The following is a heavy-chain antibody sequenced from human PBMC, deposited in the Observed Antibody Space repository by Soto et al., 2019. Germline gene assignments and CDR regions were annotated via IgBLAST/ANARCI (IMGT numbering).Heavy chain of an antibody. V-gene: IGHV4-30-4*01. CDR3: ASSPWIYYDSSGYSVYYFDY. Sequence: SETLSLTCTVSGGSISSGDYHWSWIRQPPGKGLEWIGYIYYSGSTYYNPSLKSRVTISVDTSKNQFSLKLSSVTAADTAVYYCASSPWIYYDSSGYSVYYFDYWGQGTLVTVSS. J-gene: IGHJ4*02. CDR2: IYYSGST. D-gene: IGHD3-22*01. CDR1: GGSISSGDYH.